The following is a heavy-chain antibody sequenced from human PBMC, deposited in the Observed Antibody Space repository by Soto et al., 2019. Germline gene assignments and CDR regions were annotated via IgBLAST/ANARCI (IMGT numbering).Heavy chain of an antibody. CDR2: ISSSSSYI. J-gene: IGHJ6*03. CDR3: ARDGVYACDYYYMDV. Sequence: GGSLRLSCAASGFTFSSYSMNWVRQAPGKGLEWVSSISSSSSYIYYADSVKGRFTISRDNAKNSLYLQMNSLRAEETAVYYCARDGVYACDYYYMDVWGKGTTVTVSS. V-gene: IGHV3-21*01. CDR1: GFTFSSYS. D-gene: IGHD2-8*01.